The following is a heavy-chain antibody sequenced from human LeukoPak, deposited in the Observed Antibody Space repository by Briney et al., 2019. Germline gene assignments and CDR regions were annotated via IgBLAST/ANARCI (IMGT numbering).Heavy chain of an antibody. V-gene: IGHV4-4*07. Sequence: SETLSLTCTVSGGSIDIYYWSWIRQPAGKGLEWIGHIYTTGSTSYNPSLKRRVTISVDPPKNQFSLKLTSVPAADTAVYYCAGHHYSSGASDWYFDLWGRGTLVSVSS. J-gene: IGHJ2*01. CDR1: GGSIDIYY. CDR3: AGHHYSSGASDWYFDL. CDR2: IYTTGST. D-gene: IGHD3-22*01.